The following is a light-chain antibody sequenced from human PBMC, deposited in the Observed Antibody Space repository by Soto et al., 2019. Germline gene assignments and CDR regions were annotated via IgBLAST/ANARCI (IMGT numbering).Light chain of an antibody. CDR3: CSYAGSRTYV. J-gene: IGLJ1*01. Sequence: AALTQPASVSGSPGQSMTISCTGTSSDVGSYNLVSWYQQHPGKAPKLMIYEVSKRPSGVSNRFSGSKSGNTASLTISGRQAEDEADYYCCSYAGSRTYVFGIGNKVTVL. V-gene: IGLV2-23*02. CDR2: EVS. CDR1: SSDVGSYNL.